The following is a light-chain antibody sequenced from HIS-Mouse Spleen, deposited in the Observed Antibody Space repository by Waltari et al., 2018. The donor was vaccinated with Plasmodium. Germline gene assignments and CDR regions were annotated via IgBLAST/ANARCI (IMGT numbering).Light chain of an antibody. V-gene: IGLV3-10*01. CDR2: EDS. CDR1: ALPKKY. J-gene: IGLJ3*02. CDR3: YSTDSSGNHRV. Sequence: SYELTQPPSVSVSPGQTARITCSGDALPKKYAYWYQQNSGQAPELVIYEDSKRPSGIPERVSGSSSGTMATLTISGAQVEDEADYYCYSTDSSGNHRVFGGGTKLTVL.